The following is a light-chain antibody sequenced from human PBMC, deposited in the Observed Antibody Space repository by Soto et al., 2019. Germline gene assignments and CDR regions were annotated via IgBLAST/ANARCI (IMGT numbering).Light chain of an antibody. CDR2: RNN. CDR1: SSNIGSNY. Sequence: QSVLTQPPSASGTPGQRVTISCSGSSSNIGSNYVYWYQQLPGTAPKLLIYRNNQRPSRVPDRFSGSKSGTSASLAISGLRSEDEADYYCAAWDDSLSARVVFGGGTKLTVL. CDR3: AAWDDSLSARVV. J-gene: IGLJ2*01. V-gene: IGLV1-47*01.